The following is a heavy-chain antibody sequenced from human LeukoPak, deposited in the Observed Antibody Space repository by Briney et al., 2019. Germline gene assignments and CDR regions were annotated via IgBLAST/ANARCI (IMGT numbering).Heavy chain of an antibody. V-gene: IGHV4-4*02. CDR2: INHSGST. D-gene: IGHD6-6*01. CDR3: ARDFTAVGKQLVPLGYFDY. Sequence: KPGGSLRLSCAASGFTFSNAWMSWVRQAPGKGLEWIGEINHSGSTNYNPSLKSRVTISVDTSKNQFSLKLSSVTAADTAVYYCARDFTAVGKQLVPLGYFDYWGQGTLVTVSS. J-gene: IGHJ4*02. CDR1: GFTFSNAW.